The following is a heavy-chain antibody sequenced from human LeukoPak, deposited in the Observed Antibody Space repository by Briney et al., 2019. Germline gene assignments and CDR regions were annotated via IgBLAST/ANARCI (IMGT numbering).Heavy chain of an antibody. CDR1: GYTFTRYY. CDR3: ARVEVVPALVYYYYGMDV. V-gene: IGHV1-2*02. Sequence: GASVKVSCKASGYTFTRYYMHWVRQAPGQGLEWMGWINPNSGGTNYAQKFQGRVTMTRDTSISTAYMELSRLRSDDTAVYYCARVEVVPALVYYYYGMDVWGQGTTVTVSS. D-gene: IGHD2-2*01. J-gene: IGHJ6*02. CDR2: INPNSGGT.